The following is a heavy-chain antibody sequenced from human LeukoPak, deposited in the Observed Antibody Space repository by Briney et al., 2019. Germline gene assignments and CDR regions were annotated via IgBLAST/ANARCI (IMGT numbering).Heavy chain of an antibody. CDR3: ARDLTDYYELDY. D-gene: IGHD3-22*01. Sequence: SETLSLTCTVSGGSISSYYWNWIRQPAGKGLEWIGRIYTSGSTSYNPSLKSRVTMSVDTSKNQFSLNFISVTAADTAVYYCARDLTDYYELDYWGQGTLVTVSS. CDR1: GGSISSYY. V-gene: IGHV4-4*07. CDR2: IYTSGST. J-gene: IGHJ4*02.